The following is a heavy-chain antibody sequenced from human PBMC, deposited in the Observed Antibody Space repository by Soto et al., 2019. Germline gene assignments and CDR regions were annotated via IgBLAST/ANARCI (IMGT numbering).Heavy chain of an antibody. CDR1: GFTFSSYG. CDR3: AKEGDYGGNSIGYGMDV. J-gene: IGHJ6*02. CDR2: ISYDGSNK. D-gene: IGHD4-17*01. Sequence: PGGSLRLSCAASGFTFSSYGMHWVRQAPGKGLEWVAVISYDGSNKYYADSVKGRFTISRDNSKNTLYLQMNSLRAEDTAVYYCAKEGDYGGNSIGYGMDVWGQGTTVTVS. V-gene: IGHV3-30*18.